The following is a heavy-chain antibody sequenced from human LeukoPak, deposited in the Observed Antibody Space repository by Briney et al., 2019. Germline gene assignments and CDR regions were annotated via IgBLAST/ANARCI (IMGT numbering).Heavy chain of an antibody. D-gene: IGHD6-19*01. CDR3: AKVHGSGWYSDY. J-gene: IGHJ4*02. CDR2: ISSGGSHI. Sequence: PGRSLRLSCAASGFTFRNYNMNWVRQAPGKGLEWVSYISSGGSHIDYADSVKGRFTISRDNTKNSLYLQMNGLRDEDTAVYYCAKVHGSGWYSDYWGQGTLVTVSS. V-gene: IGHV3-48*02. CDR1: GFTFRNYN.